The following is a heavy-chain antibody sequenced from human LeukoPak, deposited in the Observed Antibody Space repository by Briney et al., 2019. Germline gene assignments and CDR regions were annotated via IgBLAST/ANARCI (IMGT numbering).Heavy chain of an antibody. D-gene: IGHD6-13*01. CDR1: GGSISSYY. CDR2: IYYSGST. Sequence: PSETLSLTCTVSGGSISSYYWSWIRQPPGKGLEWIGYIYYSGSTNYNPSLKNRVTISVDTSKNQFSLKLSSVTAADTAVYYCATAAAGPIEFDYWGQGTLVTVSS. CDR3: ATAAAGPIEFDY. V-gene: IGHV4-59*01. J-gene: IGHJ4*02.